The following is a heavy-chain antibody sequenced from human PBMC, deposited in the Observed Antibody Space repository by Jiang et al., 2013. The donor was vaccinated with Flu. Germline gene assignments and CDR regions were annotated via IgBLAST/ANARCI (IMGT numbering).Heavy chain of an antibody. Sequence: DGGTADYVAPVKGRFTVSRDDSKSTLYLEMNSLKTEDTAVYYCTTNYGDYFWSSFDFWGQGTLVTVSS. CDR2: DGGTA. V-gene: IGHV3-15*01. J-gene: IGHJ4*02. D-gene: IGHD4-17*01. CDR3: TTNYGDYFWSSFDF.